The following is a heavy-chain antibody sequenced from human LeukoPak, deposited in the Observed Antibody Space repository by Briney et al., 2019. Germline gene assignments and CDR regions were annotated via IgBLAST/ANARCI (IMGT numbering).Heavy chain of an antibody. CDR2: ISYDGSNK. Sequence: GGSLRLSCAASGFTFSSYGMHWVRQAPGKGLEWVAVISYDGSNKYYADSVKGRFTISRDNSKNTLYLQMNSLRAEDTAVYYCAKDRLELDTFDHWGQGTLVTVSS. CDR1: GFTFSSYG. J-gene: IGHJ4*02. CDR3: AKDRLELDTFDH. V-gene: IGHV3-30*18. D-gene: IGHD1-7*01.